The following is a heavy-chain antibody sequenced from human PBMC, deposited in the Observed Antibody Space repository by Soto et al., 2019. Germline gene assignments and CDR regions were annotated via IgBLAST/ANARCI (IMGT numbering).Heavy chain of an antibody. CDR3: ARGGSTLYYYGLDV. J-gene: IGHJ6*02. Sequence: SETLSLTCTVSGGSISGFFWTWVRQPPGMPLEGLGHVSASASTAYNPWLRSRLSLSFDVSTNRFSLELTSVTAADTATYFCARGGSTLYYYGLDVLGQGTTVTVSS. V-gene: IGHV4-4*07. CDR1: GGSISGFF. CDR2: VSASAST.